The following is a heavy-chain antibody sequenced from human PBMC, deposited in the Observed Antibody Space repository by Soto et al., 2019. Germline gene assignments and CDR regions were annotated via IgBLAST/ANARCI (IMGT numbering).Heavy chain of an antibody. V-gene: IGHV3-64*01. CDR3: AREFPPTAAAEYYYYGMDV. CDR2: ISSNGGST. D-gene: IGHD6-13*01. CDR1: GFTFSSYA. Sequence: GGSLRLSCAASGFTFSSYAMHWVRQAPGKGLEYVSAISSNGGSTYYANSVKGRFTISRDNSKNTLYLQMGSLRAEDTAVYYCAREFPPTAAAEYYYYGMDVWGQGTTVTVSS. J-gene: IGHJ6*02.